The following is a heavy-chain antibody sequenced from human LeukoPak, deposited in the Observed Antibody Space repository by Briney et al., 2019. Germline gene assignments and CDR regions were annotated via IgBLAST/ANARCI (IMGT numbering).Heavy chain of an antibody. CDR2: SISRSEGVTT. CDR1: GVTFSNAW. CDR3: SAYYNGRGDY. D-gene: IGHD3-10*01. Sequence: GGSLRLSGAASGVTFSNAWMTWVRQAPGRGLEWVGRSISRSEGVTTEYAAPVKGRFTISRDDSRNTVYLHMNSLKIEDTAVYYCSAYYNGRGDYWGQGTLVTVSS. V-gene: IGHV3-15*01. J-gene: IGHJ4*02.